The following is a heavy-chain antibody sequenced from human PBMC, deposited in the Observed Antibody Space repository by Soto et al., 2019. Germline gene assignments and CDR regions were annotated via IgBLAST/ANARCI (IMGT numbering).Heavy chain of an antibody. Sequence: QVQLQESGPGLVRPSQTLSLTCTVSGGSISSGGYYWSWIRQHPGKGLEWIGYIYYSGSTYYNPSLKSRVTISVDTSKNQFSLKLSSVTSADTAVYYCARGGRRSPAMDVWGQGTTVTVSS. CDR1: GGSISSGGYY. CDR3: ARGGRRSPAMDV. V-gene: IGHV4-31*03. J-gene: IGHJ6*02. CDR2: IYYSGST.